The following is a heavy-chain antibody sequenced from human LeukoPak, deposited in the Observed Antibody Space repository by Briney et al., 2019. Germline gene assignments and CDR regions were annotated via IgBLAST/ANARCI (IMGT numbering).Heavy chain of an antibody. CDR1: GYTFTCYY. J-gene: IGHJ5*02. D-gene: IGHD2-2*01. CDR3: ARDSYCRGINCYAFDP. V-gene: IGHV1-2*02. Sequence: ASVKVSCKASGYTFTCYYMHWVRQAPGQGHERMGWINPNSGGANYAQKFQGRVTMTRDTSITTVYMELSRLRSDDTAVYFCARDSYCRGINCYAFDPWGQGTLVTVSS. CDR2: INPNSGGA.